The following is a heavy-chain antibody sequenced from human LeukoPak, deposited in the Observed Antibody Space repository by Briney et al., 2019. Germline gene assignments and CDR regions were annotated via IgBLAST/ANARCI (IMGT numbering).Heavy chain of an antibody. CDR1: TGSISSYY. D-gene: IGHD6-13*01. CDR3: ARVRSSSSLSPWYFDL. CDR2: IYYSGST. J-gene: IGHJ2*01. Sequence: SETLSLTCTVSTGSISSYYWSWIRQPPGKALEWIGFIYYSGSTNYNPSLTSRVTISVDTSKNQFSLKLSSVTAADTAVYYCARVRSSSSLSPWYFDLWGRGTLVTVSS. V-gene: IGHV4-59*01.